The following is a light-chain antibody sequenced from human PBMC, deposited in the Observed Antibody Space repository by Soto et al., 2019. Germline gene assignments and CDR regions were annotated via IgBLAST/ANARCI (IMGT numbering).Light chain of an antibody. Sequence: ESVLRQSPGTLSLSPGKRATLSCRASQSISSGYLDWYQQKPGQAPRLLIYGASSRATGIPDRFSGSGSGTDFTLTISRQEPEDFAVYYCQQYGSSRTFGQGTKVEIK. CDR3: QQYGSSRT. CDR2: GAS. J-gene: IGKJ1*01. V-gene: IGKV3-20*01. CDR1: QSISSGY.